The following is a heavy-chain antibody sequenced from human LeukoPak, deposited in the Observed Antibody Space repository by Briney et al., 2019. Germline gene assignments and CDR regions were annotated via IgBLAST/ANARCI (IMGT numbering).Heavy chain of an antibody. J-gene: IGHJ4*02. Sequence: GGSLRLSCAASGFTFSSYAMSWVRQTPGKGLEWVSTIGATSSHTFYADSVKGRFTISRDNSKNTLYLQMNSLRSEDTAVYYCAMKAAAGIDYWGQGTLVTVSS. CDR2: IGATSSHT. D-gene: IGHD6-13*01. V-gene: IGHV3-23*01. CDR1: GFTFSSYA. CDR3: AMKAAAGIDY.